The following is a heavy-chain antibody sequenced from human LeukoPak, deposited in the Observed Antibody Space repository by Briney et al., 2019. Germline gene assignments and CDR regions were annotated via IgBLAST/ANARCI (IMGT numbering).Heavy chain of an antibody. D-gene: IGHD6-13*01. V-gene: IGHV3-33*01. CDR2: IWYDGSNK. CDR1: GFTFSSYG. Sequence: PGRSLRLSCAASGFTFSSYGMHWVRQAPGKGLEWVAVIWYDGSNKYYADSVKGRFTSSRDNSKNTLYLQMHSLRVEDTAVYYCAREGFTSSWYHNYWGQGTLVTVSS. J-gene: IGHJ4*02. CDR3: AREGFTSSWYHNY.